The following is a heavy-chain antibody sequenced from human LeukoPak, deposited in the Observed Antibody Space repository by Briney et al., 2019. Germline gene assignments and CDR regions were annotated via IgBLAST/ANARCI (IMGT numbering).Heavy chain of an antibody. CDR3: AREGNYYDSSGPPYFQH. J-gene: IGHJ1*01. CDR1: GGSISSGSYY. D-gene: IGHD3-22*01. V-gene: IGHV4-61*02. CDR2: IYTSGST. Sequence: SQTLSLTCTVPGGSISSGSYYWSWIRQPAGKGLEWIGRIYTSGSTNYNPSHKSRVTISVDTSKNQFSLKLSSVTAADTAVYYCAREGNYYDSSGPPYFQHWGQGTLVTVSS.